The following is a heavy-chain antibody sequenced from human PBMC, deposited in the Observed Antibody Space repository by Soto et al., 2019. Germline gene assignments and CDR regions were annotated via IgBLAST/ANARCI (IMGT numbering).Heavy chain of an antibody. CDR3: AKSAYWIGGPVAFDM. CDR2: MNGGDGST. D-gene: IGHD1-1*01. J-gene: IGHJ3*02. Sequence: GGSLRLSCAASGFIFSNYAMGWVRQAPGKGLEWVSGMNGGDGSTYYVDSVKGRFAISRDNSKNTLYLQMNSLRAEDTALYYCAKSAYWIGGPVAFDMWGQGTMVTVSS. CDR1: GFIFSNYA. V-gene: IGHV3-23*01.